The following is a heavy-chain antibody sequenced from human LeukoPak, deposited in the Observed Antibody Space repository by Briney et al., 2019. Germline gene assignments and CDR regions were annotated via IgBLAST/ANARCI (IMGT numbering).Heavy chain of an antibody. V-gene: IGHV4-59*01. J-gene: IGHJ4*02. Sequence: SETLSLTCTVSGGSISSWYWSWIRQPPGKGLEWIGYIYDSGSTNYNPSLKSRVTISVDTSKNQFSLKLSSVTAADTAVYYCARGGEKDYGFDYWGQGTLVTVSS. CDR1: GGSISSWY. D-gene: IGHD4-17*01. CDR2: IYDSGST. CDR3: ARGGEKDYGFDY.